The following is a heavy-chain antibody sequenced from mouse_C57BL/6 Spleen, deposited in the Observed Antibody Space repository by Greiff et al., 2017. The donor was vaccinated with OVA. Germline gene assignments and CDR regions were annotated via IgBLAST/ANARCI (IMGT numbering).Heavy chain of an antibody. V-gene: IGHV1-81*01. D-gene: IGHD1-1*01. CDR3: ARDEITITTVVGDWFGY. CDR1: GYTFTSYG. J-gene: IGHJ3*01. Sequence: QVQLQQSGAELARPGASVKLSCKASGYTFTSYGISWVKQRTGQGLEWIGEIYPRSGNTYYNEKFKGKATLTADKSSSTAYMELRSLTSEDSAVYFCARDEITITTVVGDWFGYGGQGTLVTVSA. CDR2: IYPRSGNT.